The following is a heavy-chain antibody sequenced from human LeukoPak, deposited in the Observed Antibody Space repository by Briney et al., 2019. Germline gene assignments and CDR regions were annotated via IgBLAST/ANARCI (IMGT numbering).Heavy chain of an antibody. V-gene: IGHV3-33*06. J-gene: IGHJ4*02. CDR3: AKDAQRGFDYSNSLEY. CDR2: IWSDGTNR. D-gene: IGHD4-11*01. Sequence: QAGGSLRLPCAATGFTFNHYGMHWVRQAPGKGLEWVAAIWSDGTNRFYADSVKGRFTISRGDSRDTVYLQMDNLTAEDTAVYYCAKDAQRGFDYSNSLEYWGQGTLVTVSS. CDR1: GFTFNHYG.